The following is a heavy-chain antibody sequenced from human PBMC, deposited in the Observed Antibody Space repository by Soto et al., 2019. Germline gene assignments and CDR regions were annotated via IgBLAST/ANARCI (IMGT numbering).Heavy chain of an antibody. CDR1: GFTFSNYD. CDR3: AKDSGQLPPYLDY. Sequence: QVQLVESGGGVVQPGRSLRLSCAASGFTFSNYDMHWVRQAPGKGLEWVAVTSYDGSSKFYADSMKGRFSISRDNSKNTLYLQMNSLRAADTAVYYCAKDSGQLPPYLDYWGQGTLVTVSS. D-gene: IGHD2-2*01. V-gene: IGHV3-30*18. CDR2: TSYDGSSK. J-gene: IGHJ4*02.